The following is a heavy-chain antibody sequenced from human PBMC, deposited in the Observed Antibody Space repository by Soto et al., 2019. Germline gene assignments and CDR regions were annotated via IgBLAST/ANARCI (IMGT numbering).Heavy chain of an antibody. J-gene: IGHJ4*02. V-gene: IGHV1-18*04. CDR1: GYIFSNYG. Sequence: QVQLVQSGPEVKKPGTSVKVSCKASGYIFSNYGLSWVRQAPGQGLEWMGWISVSSGHTEYTQKFQDRLIMTTDTSTSTAYMQLRSLTSDDTAIYYCARGWGHTSGDLDYWGRVTLVTVSS. CDR3: ARGWGHTSGDLDY. D-gene: IGHD6-19*01. CDR2: ISVSSGHT.